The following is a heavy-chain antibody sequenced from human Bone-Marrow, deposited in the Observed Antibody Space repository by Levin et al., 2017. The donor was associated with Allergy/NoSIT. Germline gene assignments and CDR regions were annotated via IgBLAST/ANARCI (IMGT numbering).Heavy chain of an antibody. D-gene: IGHD3-9*01. Sequence: SQTLSLTCNVSGDFMSNYYWSWIRQPPGKGLEYIGYIYYNGRTHYNPSLKSRVTISSDTSKTQLSLTLRSVTSADTAVYFCARARFFDIVTGYFHFDYWGQGALVTVSS. CDR2: IYYNGRT. CDR3: ARARFFDIVTGYFHFDY. CDR1: GDFMSNYY. J-gene: IGHJ4*02. V-gene: IGHV4-59*01.